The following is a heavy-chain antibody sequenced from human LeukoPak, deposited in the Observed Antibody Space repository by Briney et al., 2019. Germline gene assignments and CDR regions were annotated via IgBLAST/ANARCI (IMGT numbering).Heavy chain of an antibody. CDR1: GGSINGHY. D-gene: IGHD6-13*01. CDR3: ARAAGYSSSWYWGNFDY. CDR2: IYTSGTT. Sequence: WETLSLTCTVSGGSINGHYFSWIRQPAGKGLEWFGHIYTSGTTNYNPSLKSRVTMTVDTSKNQFSLELSSVTAADTAVYYCARAAGYSSSWYWGNFDYWGQGTLVTVSS. V-gene: IGHV4-4*07. J-gene: IGHJ4*02.